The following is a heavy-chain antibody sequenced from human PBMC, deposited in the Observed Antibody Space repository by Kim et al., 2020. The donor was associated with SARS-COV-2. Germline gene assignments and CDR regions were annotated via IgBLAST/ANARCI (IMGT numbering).Heavy chain of an antibody. CDR1: GFTFSSYA. V-gene: IGHV3-23*03. CDR3: AKAAGDGSDAFDI. D-gene: IGHD2-21*02. J-gene: IGHJ3*02. CDR2: IYSGGSST. Sequence: GGSLRLSCAASGFTFSSYAMSWVRQAPGKGLEWVSVIYSGGSSTYYADSVKGRFTISRDNSKNTLYLQMNSLRAEDTAVYYCAKAAGDGSDAFDIWGQGTMVTVSS.